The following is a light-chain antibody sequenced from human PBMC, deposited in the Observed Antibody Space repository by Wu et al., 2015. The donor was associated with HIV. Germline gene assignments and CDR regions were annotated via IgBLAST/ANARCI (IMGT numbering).Light chain of an antibody. CDR1: QSVSSN. Sequence: EIVMTQFPANLSVSPGERATLSCRASQSVSSNLAWYQQKPGQAPRLLIYGASTRATGIPARFSGSGSGTEFTLTISSMQSEDFAVYYCQQYNNWPPWTFGQGTKVKIK. CDR2: GAS. CDR3: QQYNNWPPWT. V-gene: IGKV3-15*01. J-gene: IGKJ1*01.